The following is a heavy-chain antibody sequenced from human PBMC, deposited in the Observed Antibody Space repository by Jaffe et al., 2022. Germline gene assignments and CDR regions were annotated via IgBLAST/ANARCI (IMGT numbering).Heavy chain of an antibody. D-gene: IGHD4-17*01. CDR1: GYTFTSYD. Sequence: QVQLVQSGAEVKKPGASVKVSCKASGYTFTSYDINWVRQATGQGLEWMGWMNPNSGNTGYAQKFQGRVTMTRNTSISTAYMELSSLRSEDTAVYYCARRTSHDYGDYVPDDYYYYMDVWGKGTTVTVSS. J-gene: IGHJ6*03. CDR3: ARRTSHDYGDYVPDDYYYYMDV. V-gene: IGHV1-8*01. CDR2: MNPNSGNT.